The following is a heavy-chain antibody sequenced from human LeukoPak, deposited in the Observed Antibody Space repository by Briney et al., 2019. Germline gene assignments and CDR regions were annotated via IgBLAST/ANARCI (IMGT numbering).Heavy chain of an antibody. Sequence: GGSLRLSCAASGFAFRTYTMNWVRRAPGKGLEWVSSISTGGGYMYYADSVKGRFTNSRDNAENSLFLQMNSLRAEDTAVYYCARRSGDYSDDAFDMWGQGTMVTVSS. CDR1: GFAFRTYT. CDR2: ISTGGGYM. J-gene: IGHJ3*02. D-gene: IGHD4-17*01. CDR3: ARRSGDYSDDAFDM. V-gene: IGHV3-21*01.